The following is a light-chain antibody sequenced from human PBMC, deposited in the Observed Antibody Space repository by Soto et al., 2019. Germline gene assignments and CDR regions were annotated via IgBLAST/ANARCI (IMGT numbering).Light chain of an antibody. CDR2: DTS. V-gene: IGKV3-11*01. CDR3: QQRSNWPPYT. J-gene: IGKJ2*01. CDR1: QSFSSS. Sequence: ESVLTQSPATLSLSPGERATLSCRASQSFSSSLAWYQQKTGQAPRLLIYDTSNRATGIPARFSGSRSGTDFTLTISSLEPEDFAVYYCQQRSNWPPYTFGQGTKLEIK.